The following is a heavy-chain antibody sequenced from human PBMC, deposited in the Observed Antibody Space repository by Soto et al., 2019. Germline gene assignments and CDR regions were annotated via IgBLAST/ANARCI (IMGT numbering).Heavy chain of an antibody. CDR1: GFTFRSYS. CDR2: ISSSSSYI. D-gene: IGHD4-17*01. CDR3: ARDPTGENWFDP. V-gene: IGHV3-21*01. Sequence: GGSLRLSCAASGFTFRSYSMNWVRQAPGKGLEWVSSISSSSSYIYYADSVKGRFTISRDNAKNSLYLQMNSLRAEDTAVYYCARDPTGENWFDPWGQGTLVTVSS. J-gene: IGHJ5*02.